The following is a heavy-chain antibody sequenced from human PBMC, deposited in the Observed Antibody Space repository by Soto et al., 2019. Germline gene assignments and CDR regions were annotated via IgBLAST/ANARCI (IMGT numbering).Heavy chain of an antibody. CDR2: ISAHNGDT. CDR3: ATEPIYYNDGSGYYPLGH. D-gene: IGHD3-22*01. CDR1: GYSFSTYG. Sequence: ASVKVSCKASGYSFSTYGFSWVRQAPGQGLECVGWISAHNGDTHYSQKFQGRVTLTTDTSTNTGYMELRSLTSDDTAVYFCATEPIYYNDGSGYYPLGHWGQGTLVTVSS. V-gene: IGHV1-18*04. J-gene: IGHJ4*02.